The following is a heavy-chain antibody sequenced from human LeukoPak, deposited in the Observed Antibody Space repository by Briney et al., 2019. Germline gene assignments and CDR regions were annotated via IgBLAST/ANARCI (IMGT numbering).Heavy chain of an antibody. CDR2: IYYSGST. Sequence: PSETLSLTCTVSGGSISSYYWSWIRQPPGKGLEWIGYIYYSGSTNYNPSLKSRVTISVDTSKNQFSLKLSSVTAADTAVYYCARWSHAFDIWGQGTMVTVSS. CDR1: GGSISSYY. CDR3: ARWSHAFDI. D-gene: IGHD4-23*01. V-gene: IGHV4-59*01. J-gene: IGHJ3*02.